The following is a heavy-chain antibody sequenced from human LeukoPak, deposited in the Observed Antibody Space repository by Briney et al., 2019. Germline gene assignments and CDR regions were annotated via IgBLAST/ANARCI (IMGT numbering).Heavy chain of an antibody. D-gene: IGHD3-22*01. CDR1: GGSISSGDYY. J-gene: IGHJ4*02. Sequence: PSQTLSLTCTVSGGSISSGDYYWSWIRQPPGKGLEWIGYIYYSGSTYYNPSLKSRVTISVDTSKNQFSLKLSSVTAADTAVYYCARGIFYDSSGYSTYYFDYWAREPWSPSPQ. CDR3: ARGIFYDSSGYSTYYFDY. CDR2: IYYSGST. V-gene: IGHV4-30-4*01.